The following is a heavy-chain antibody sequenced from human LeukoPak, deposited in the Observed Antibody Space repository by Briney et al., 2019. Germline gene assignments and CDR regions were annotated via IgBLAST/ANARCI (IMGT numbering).Heavy chain of an antibody. Sequence: SETLSLTCAVSGGSISSNNWWSWVRQPPGKGLEWIGEIYHSGSTNYNPSLKSRVTISVDKSKNQFSLKLTSVTAADTAVYYCAVKQYNSGCFDYWGQGTLVTVSS. V-gene: IGHV4-4*02. CDR2: IYHSGST. D-gene: IGHD6-19*01. J-gene: IGHJ4*02. CDR1: GGSISSNNW. CDR3: AVKQYNSGCFDY.